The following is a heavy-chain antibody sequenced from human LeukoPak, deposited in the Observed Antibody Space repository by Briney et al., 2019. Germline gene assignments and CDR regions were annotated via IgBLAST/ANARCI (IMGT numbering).Heavy chain of an antibody. CDR1: GYTFTGYY. D-gene: IGHD2-15*01. Sequence: ASVKVSCKASGYTFTGYYMHWVRQAPGQGLEWMGWINPNSGGTNYAQKFQGRVTMTRDTSISTAYMELSRLRSDDTAVYYCARRYCNGGTCCGGPGVGWDVWGKGTTVIVSS. J-gene: IGHJ6*04. CDR2: INPNSGGT. CDR3: ARRYCNGGTCCGGPGVGWDV. V-gene: IGHV1-2*02.